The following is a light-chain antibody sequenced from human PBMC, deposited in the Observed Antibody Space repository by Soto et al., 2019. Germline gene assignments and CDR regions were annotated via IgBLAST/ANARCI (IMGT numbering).Light chain of an antibody. J-gene: IGKJ5*01. CDR1: QSVSNY. Sequence: IVMTQSPATLSGSPGERATLSCRASQSVSNYIAWYQQKPGQAPRLLIYSASIRATGISDRFSGSGSGTDFTLTISRLEPEDFAVYYCQQYGSSITFGQGTRLEIK. V-gene: IGKV3-20*01. CDR2: SAS. CDR3: QQYGSSIT.